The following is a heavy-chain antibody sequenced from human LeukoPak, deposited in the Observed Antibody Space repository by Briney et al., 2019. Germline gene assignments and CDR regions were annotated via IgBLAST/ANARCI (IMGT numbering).Heavy chain of an antibody. Sequence: GASVKVSCKASGYTFTSYGISWVRQAPGQGLEWMGWISAYNGNTNYAQKLQGRVTMTTDTSTSTAYMELRSLRSDDTAVYYCARDRGYCSSTSCVTGRSMGYWGQGTLVTVSS. J-gene: IGHJ4*02. CDR3: ARDRGYCSSTSCVTGRSMGY. D-gene: IGHD2-2*01. CDR2: ISAYNGNT. V-gene: IGHV1-18*01. CDR1: GYTFTSYG.